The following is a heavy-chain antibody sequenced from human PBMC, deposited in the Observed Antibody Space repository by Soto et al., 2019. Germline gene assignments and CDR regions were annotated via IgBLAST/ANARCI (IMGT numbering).Heavy chain of an antibody. CDR2: IIPIFGTA. Sequence: SVKVSCKASGYSFTAYFMHWVRQAPGQGLEWMGGIIPIFGTANYAQKFQGRVTITADESTSTAYMELSSLRSEDTAVYYCARQSRIVVVPPPGMDVWGQGTTVTVSS. D-gene: IGHD2-2*01. J-gene: IGHJ6*02. CDR3: ARQSRIVVVPPPGMDV. V-gene: IGHV1-69*13. CDR1: GYSFTAYF.